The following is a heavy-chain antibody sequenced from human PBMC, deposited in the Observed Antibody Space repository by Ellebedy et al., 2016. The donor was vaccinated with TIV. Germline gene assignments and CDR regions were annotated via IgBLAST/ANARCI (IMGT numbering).Heavy chain of an antibody. J-gene: IGHJ4*02. CDR2: INPSGGST. D-gene: IGHD6-13*01. CDR3: ARRAPAGNGFDY. V-gene: IGHV1-46*01. CDR1: GYSFTTYY. Sequence: ASVKVSXXASGYSFTTYYMNWVRQAPGQGLEWMGIINPSGGSTSYAQKFQGRVTMTRDTSTSTVYMELRSLRSDDTAIYYCARRAPAGNGFDYWGQGTLVTVSS.